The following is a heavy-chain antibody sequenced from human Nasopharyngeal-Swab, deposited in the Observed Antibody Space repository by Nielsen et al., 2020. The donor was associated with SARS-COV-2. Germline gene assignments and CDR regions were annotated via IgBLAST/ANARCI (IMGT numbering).Heavy chain of an antibody. Sequence: SVKVSCKASGGTFSSYAVSWVRQAPGQGLEWMGRIIPILGIANYAQKFQGRVTITADKSTSTAYMELSSLRSEDTAVYYCARIAVAGLGYYYYGMDVWGQGTTVTVSS. CDR3: ARIAVAGLGYYYYGMDV. D-gene: IGHD6-19*01. CDR2: IIPILGIA. V-gene: IGHV1-69*04. CDR1: GGTFSSYA. J-gene: IGHJ6*02.